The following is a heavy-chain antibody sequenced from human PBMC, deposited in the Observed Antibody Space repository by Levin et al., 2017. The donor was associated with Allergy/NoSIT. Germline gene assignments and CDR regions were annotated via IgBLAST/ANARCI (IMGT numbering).Heavy chain of an antibody. CDR1: GFTFSSFS. CDR3: ARAKLNYDYIWGSDRLGGEFDY. J-gene: IGHJ4*02. D-gene: IGHD3-16*02. Sequence: GGSLRLSCAASGFTFSSFSMNWVRQAPGKGLEWVSSISSSSSYIYYADSVKGRFTISRDNAKNSLYLQMNSLRAEDTAVYYCARAKLNYDYIWGSDRLGGEFDYWGQGTLVTVSS. V-gene: IGHV3-21*01. CDR2: ISSSSSYI.